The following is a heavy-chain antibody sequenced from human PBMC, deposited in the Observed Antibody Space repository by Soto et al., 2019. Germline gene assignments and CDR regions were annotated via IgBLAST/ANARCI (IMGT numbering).Heavy chain of an antibody. J-gene: IGHJ4*02. CDR1: GFTFSNYA. V-gene: IGHV3-30-3*01. D-gene: IGHD2-21*02. CDR3: ARRPVTYFFYF. Sequence: GGSLRLSCAASGFTFSNYAMPWFRQAPGKGLEWVAVISYDGSNTYYADSVKGRFTISRDNSKNTLSLRMDSLRADDTVFYFCARRPVTYFFYFCGQRTLVTVSS. CDR2: ISYDGSNT.